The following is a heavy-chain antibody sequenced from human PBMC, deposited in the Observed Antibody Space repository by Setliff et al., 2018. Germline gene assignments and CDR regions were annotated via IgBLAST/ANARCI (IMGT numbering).Heavy chain of an antibody. Sequence: SETLSLTCTVSNCSISISDFYWGWIRQSPGKGLEWIGSIYYTGDTWYKQSLEGRVTISVDTSNNQFSLGLTSVTAADTAVYYCARQAGLRGYYGSNSLYYFDFWGRGTLVTVSS. V-gene: IGHV4-39*01. CDR3: ARQAGLRGYYGSNSLYYFDF. D-gene: IGHD3-10*01. CDR2: IYYTGDT. CDR1: NCSISISDFY. J-gene: IGHJ4*01.